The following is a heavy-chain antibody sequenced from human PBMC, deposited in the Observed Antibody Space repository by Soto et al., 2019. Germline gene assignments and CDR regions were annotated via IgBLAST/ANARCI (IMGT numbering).Heavy chain of an antibody. CDR2: ISGSAGGT. V-gene: IGHV3-23*01. CDR1: GFTFVHYA. D-gene: IGHD3-3*01. Sequence: EVQLLESGGGLVQPGGSLRLSCAASGFTFVHYAMTWVRQAPGKGLEWVSTISGSAGGTYYADSVKGRFTISRDNSKSTLYLQMNSLRAEDTAIYYCAKDLQGGDFWSGYFSRDAFDFWGQGATVSVSS. J-gene: IGHJ3*01. CDR3: AKDLQGGDFWSGYFSRDAFDF.